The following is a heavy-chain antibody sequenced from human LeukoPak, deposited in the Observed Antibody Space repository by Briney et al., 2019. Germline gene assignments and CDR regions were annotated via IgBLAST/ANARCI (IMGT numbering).Heavy chain of an antibody. V-gene: IGHV3-21*01. CDR1: GFTFSSYS. CDR2: ISSSSSYI. Sequence: PGGSLRLSCAASGFTFSSYSMNWVRQAPGKGLEWVSSISSSSSYIYYADSVKGRFTISRDNAKNSLYLQMNSLRAEDTAVYYCARAGTTVTEGPRYYYYGMDVWGQGTTVTVSS. D-gene: IGHD4-11*01. CDR3: ARAGTTVTEGPRYYYYGMDV. J-gene: IGHJ6*02.